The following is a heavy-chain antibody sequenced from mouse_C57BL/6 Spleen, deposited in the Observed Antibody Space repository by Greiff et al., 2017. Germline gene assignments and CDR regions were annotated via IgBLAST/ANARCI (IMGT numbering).Heavy chain of an antibody. V-gene: IGHV1-54*01. J-gene: IGHJ4*01. Sequence: QVQLQQSGAELVRPGTSVKVSCKASGYAFTNYLIEWVKQRPGQGLEWIGVINPGSGGTNYNEKFKGKGTLTADKSSSTAYMQLSSLTSEDYAVYCCARGELGSYAMDYWGQGTSVTVSS. CDR2: INPGSGGT. CDR3: ARGELGSYAMDY. CDR1: GYAFTNYL. D-gene: IGHD4-1*01.